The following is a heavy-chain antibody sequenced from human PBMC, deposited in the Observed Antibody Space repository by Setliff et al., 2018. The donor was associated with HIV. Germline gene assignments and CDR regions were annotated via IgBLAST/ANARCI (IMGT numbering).Heavy chain of an antibody. CDR2: IRETT. D-gene: IGHD3-3*01. CDR3: TTDVTYYNFWSGYSHFDC. Sequence: GGSLRLSCAASGLSITDHYMDWVRQAPGKGLEWVGRIRETTKYAASIKDRFTISRDVSQNSLALQMNSLKTEDTAVYYCTTDVTYYNFWSGYSHFDCWGQGTLVTVSS. CDR1: GLSITDHY. J-gene: IGHJ4*02. V-gene: IGHV3-72*01.